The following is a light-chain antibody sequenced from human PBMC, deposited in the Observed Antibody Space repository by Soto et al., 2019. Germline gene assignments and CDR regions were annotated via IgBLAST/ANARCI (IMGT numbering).Light chain of an antibody. CDR2: FAS. CDR3: QQYGILRR. J-gene: IGKJ1*01. V-gene: IGKV3-20*01. CDR1: QSVSSSY. Sequence: EIVLTQSPCTLSVAPGERATLSCRASQSVSSSYLAWYQQKPGQAPRLLIYFASSRATGIPDRFSGSGSGTDFTLTISRLESEDFAVYFCQQYGILRRFGQGTKVDIK.